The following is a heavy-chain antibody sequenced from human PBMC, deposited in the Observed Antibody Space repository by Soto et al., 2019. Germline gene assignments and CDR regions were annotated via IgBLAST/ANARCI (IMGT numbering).Heavy chain of an antibody. Sequence: GGSLRLSCAASGFTFDDYAMAWVRQVPGKGLEWVSGISWNSVTIGYADSVKGRFTISRDNAKNSLYLQMNSLRAEDTALYYCARDLWPNYGDSRMSFDYWGQGTLVTVSS. J-gene: IGHJ4*02. CDR1: GFTFDDYA. V-gene: IGHV3-9*01. D-gene: IGHD4-17*01. CDR2: ISWNSVTI. CDR3: ARDLWPNYGDSRMSFDY.